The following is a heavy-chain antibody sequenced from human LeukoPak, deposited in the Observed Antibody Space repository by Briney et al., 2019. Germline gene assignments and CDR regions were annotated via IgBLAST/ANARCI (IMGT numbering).Heavy chain of an antibody. V-gene: IGHV4-59*01. J-gene: IGHJ4*02. CDR2: VYYSGST. Sequence: SETLSLTCTVSGGSISSYYWSWIRQPPGKGLEWIGYVYYSGSTNYNPSLKSRVTISVDTSKNQFSLKLSSVTAADTAVYHCARGLGYYDSSVGYWGQGTLVTVSS. D-gene: IGHD3-22*01. CDR1: GGSISSYY. CDR3: ARGLGYYDSSVGY.